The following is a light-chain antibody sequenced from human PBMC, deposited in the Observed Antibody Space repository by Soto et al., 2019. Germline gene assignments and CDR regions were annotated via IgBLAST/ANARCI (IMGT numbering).Light chain of an antibody. CDR1: SSNIGSNP. CDR2: GNN. V-gene: IGLV1-44*01. CDR3: ATWDDSLNVVV. Sequence: QPVLTQPPLVSGAPGQRVTISCSGSSSNIGSNPVYWFQLLPGTPPKFLINGNNQRPSGVPDRFSGSKSGTSASLAFSGLQSEDEADYYCATWDDSLNVVVFGGGTKLTVL. J-gene: IGLJ2*01.